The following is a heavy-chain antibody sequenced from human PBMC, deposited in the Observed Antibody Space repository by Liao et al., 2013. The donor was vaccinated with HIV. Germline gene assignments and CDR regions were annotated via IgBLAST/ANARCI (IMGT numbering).Heavy chain of an antibody. J-gene: IGHJ3*02. Sequence: QQQLQESGPGLVKPSETLSLTCTVSGGSLSSNTYFWAWIRQPPGKGLEWIGTVYSSGSTNYNPSLKSRVTISVDTSKNQFSLKLSSVTAADTAVYYCARDHSYYDFWSGYYRVLGAFDIWGQGTMVTVSS. D-gene: IGHD3-3*01. CDR2: VYSSGST. CDR1: GGSLSSNTYF. CDR3: ARDHSYYDFWSGYYRVLGAFDI. V-gene: IGHV4-39*07.